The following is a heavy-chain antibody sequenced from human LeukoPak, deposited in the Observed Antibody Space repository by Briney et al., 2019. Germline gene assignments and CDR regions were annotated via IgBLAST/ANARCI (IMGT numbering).Heavy chain of an antibody. CDR3: ARSQSVVGGNSIYYYYMDV. CDR2: ISSSSSYI. CDR1: GLTFSSYS. J-gene: IGHJ6*03. D-gene: IGHD4-23*01. V-gene: IGHV3-21*01. Sequence: KPGGSLRLSCAASGLTFSSYSMNWVRQAPGKGLEWVSSISSSSSYIYYADSVKGRFTISRDNAKNSLYLQMNSLRAEDTAVYYCARSQSVVGGNSIYYYYMDVWGKGTTVTVSS.